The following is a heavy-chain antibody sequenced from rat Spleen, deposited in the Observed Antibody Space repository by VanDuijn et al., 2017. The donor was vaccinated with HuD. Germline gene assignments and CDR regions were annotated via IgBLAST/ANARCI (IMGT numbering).Heavy chain of an antibody. D-gene: IGHD2-2*01. CDR2: IIYDGSRT. J-gene: IGHJ1*01. CDR3: ARAGYLRDWYFDF. CDR1: GFTFSDYN. Sequence: EVQLVESGGGLVQPGRSLKLSCAASGFTFSDYNMAWVRQAPKKGLEWVATIIYDGSRTYYRDSVRGRFIISRDDAKSTLYLQMDSLRSADTATYYCARAGYLRDWYFDFWGPGTMVTVSS. V-gene: IGHV5S10*01.